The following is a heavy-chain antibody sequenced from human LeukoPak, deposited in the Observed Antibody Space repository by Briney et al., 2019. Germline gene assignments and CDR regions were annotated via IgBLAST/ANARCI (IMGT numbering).Heavy chain of an antibody. V-gene: IGHV4-39*01. CDR1: GGSITTTTYY. J-gene: IGHJ4*02. Sequence: SETLSLTCTLSGGSITTTTYYWGWIRQPPGKGLEWIGSIYYSGSTYYNPSLKSRVTISVDTSKNQFSLKLSSVTAADTAVYYCTRLYYDFWSGYLHFDYWGQGTLVTVSS. D-gene: IGHD3-3*01. CDR2: IYYSGST. CDR3: TRLYYDFWSGYLHFDY.